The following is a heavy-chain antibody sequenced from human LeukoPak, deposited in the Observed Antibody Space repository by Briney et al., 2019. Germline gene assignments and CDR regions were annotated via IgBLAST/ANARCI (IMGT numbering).Heavy chain of an antibody. CDR3: ARRWIVATWFDA. Sequence: PSETLSLTCTVCNGSMTSDSYYWAWVRQPPGQGLEWIGTIFYSGKTYYSASLKSRVTVSLDTSRKNFSLRLSSVTAADTAVYYCARRWIVATWFDAWGQGALVTVSS. D-gene: IGHD2-2*03. CDR1: NGSMTSDSYY. CDR2: IFYSGKT. V-gene: IGHV4-39*02. J-gene: IGHJ5*02.